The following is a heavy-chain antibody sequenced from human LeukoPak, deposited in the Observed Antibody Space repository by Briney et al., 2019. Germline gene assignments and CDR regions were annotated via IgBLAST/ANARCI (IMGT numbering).Heavy chain of an antibody. CDR2: INSDGSRT. CDR1: GFTFSGYW. V-gene: IGHV3-74*01. J-gene: IGHJ4*02. Sequence: GGSLRLSCAASGFTFSGYWMHWVRQAPGKGLVWVSRINSDGSRTNYADCVKGRFTISRDNAKNTVFLQMNSLRAEDAAVYYCARVITGSTYGQFDYWGQGALATVSS. CDR3: ARVITGSTYGQFDY. D-gene: IGHD5-18*01.